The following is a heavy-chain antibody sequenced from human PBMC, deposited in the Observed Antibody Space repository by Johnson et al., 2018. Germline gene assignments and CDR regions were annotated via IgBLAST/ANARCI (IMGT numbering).Heavy chain of an antibody. V-gene: IGHV3-7*01. D-gene: IGHD3-3*01. Sequence: VQLQESGGGVVQPGRSLRLSCAASGFTFSSYGMHWVRQAPGKGLEWVADINQDGSEKYYVDSVKGRFSISRDNAKSSLFLQMNSRRAEDTAVYYCARGGFDFRSGYPPPAALYIWGQGTMVNVSS. CDR1: GFTFSSYG. CDR3: ARGGFDFRSGYPPPAALYI. CDR2: INQDGSEK. J-gene: IGHJ3*02.